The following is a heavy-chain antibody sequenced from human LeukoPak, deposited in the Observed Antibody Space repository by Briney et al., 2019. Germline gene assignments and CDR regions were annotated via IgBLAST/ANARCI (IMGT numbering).Heavy chain of an antibody. CDR2: IYYSGST. CDR1: GGSISSGGYY. D-gene: IGHD3-22*01. Sequence: PPQTLSLTCTVSGGSISSGGYYWGWIRQPPGTGLEWIGYIYYSGSTNYNPSLKSRVTISVDTSKNQFSLKLSSVTAADTAVYYCARGQGGYFSFPFDYWGQGTLVTVSS. CDR3: ARGQGGYFSFPFDY. J-gene: IGHJ4*02. V-gene: IGHV4-61*08.